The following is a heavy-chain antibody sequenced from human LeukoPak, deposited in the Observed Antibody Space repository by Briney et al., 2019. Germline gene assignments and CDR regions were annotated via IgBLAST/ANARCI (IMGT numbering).Heavy chain of an antibody. CDR3: AKDRGRTWVQVAN. V-gene: IGHV3-21*01. Sequence: GGSLRLSCAASGFTFSSYSMNWVRQAPGKGLEWVSSIDSSSTSIYYADSVKGRFAISRDNAKNSLYLQMNSLRAEDTAVYYCAKDRGRTWVQVANWGQGTLVTVSS. D-gene: IGHD2-15*01. CDR2: IDSSSTSI. J-gene: IGHJ4*02. CDR1: GFTFSSYS.